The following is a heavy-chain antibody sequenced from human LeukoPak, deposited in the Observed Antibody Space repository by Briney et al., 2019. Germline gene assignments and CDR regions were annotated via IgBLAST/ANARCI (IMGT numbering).Heavy chain of an antibody. CDR1: GGSISSYY. J-gene: IGHJ6*02. Sequence: PSETLSLTCTVSGGSISSYYWSWLRQPPGKGLEWIGYIHYSGSTNYNPSLKGRVTMSVDTSKNQFSLKLSSVTAADTAVYYCARDGTPYDPYYYHGMDVWGQGTTVTVSS. D-gene: IGHD5-12*01. V-gene: IGHV4-59*01. CDR3: ARDGTPYDPYYYHGMDV. CDR2: IHYSGST.